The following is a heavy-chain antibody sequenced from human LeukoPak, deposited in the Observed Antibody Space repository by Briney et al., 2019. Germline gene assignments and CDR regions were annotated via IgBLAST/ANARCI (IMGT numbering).Heavy chain of an antibody. CDR2: IYSGGDT. D-gene: IGHD6-19*01. CDR3: AREQGGWLNY. J-gene: IGHJ4*02. CDR1: GFTVSRNH. V-gene: IGHV3-66*01. Sequence: GGSLRLSCAASGFTVSRNHMSWVRQAPGKGLEWVSVIYSGGDTYYADSVKGRFTISRDTSKNTLYLQMKSLRVEDTAVYYCAREQGGWLNYWGQGTLVTVSS.